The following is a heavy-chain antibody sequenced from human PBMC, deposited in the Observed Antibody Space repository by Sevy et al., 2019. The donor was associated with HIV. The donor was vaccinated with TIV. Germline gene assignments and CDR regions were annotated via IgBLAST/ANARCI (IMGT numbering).Heavy chain of an antibody. V-gene: IGHV4-59*08. Sequence: SETLSLFCSVSGDSVSGSSWSWIRQPPGKGLEWIGNILESGNTNYYPSLKTRATISVDTSKNQFSLQLASVAAADTAVYYCARLNFWTGYYPAMYYFDTWGRGTLVTVSS. D-gene: IGHD3-3*01. CDR3: ARLNFWTGYYPAMYYFDT. J-gene: IGHJ4*01. CDR1: GDSVSGSS. CDR2: ILESGNT.